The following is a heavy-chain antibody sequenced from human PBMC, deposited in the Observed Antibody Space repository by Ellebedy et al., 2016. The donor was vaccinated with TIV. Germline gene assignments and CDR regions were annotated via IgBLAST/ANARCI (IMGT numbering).Heavy chain of an antibody. CDR2: INPSAGST. V-gene: IGHV1-46*01. CDR3: ARVDTTVRERYYMDV. Sequence: ASVKVSCXASAYTFTSYYMHCVRQPPGQGLEWMGIINPSAGSTRYAQKFQGRRTMTGNTSIGTAYMELSSLRSEDTAVYYCARVDTTVRERYYMDVWGKGTTVTVSS. D-gene: IGHD3-10*01. CDR1: AYTFTSYY. J-gene: IGHJ6*03.